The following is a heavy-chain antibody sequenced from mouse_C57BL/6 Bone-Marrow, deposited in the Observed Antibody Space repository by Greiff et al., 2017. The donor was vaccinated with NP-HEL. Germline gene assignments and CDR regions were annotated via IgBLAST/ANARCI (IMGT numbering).Heavy chain of an antibody. J-gene: IGHJ1*03. Sequence: VQLQESGPGLVQPSQSLSITCTVSGFSLTSYGVHWVRQSPGKGLEWLGVIWSGGSTDYNAAFISRLSISKDNSKSQVFFKMNSLQADDTAIYYCARNYYGSRGWYFDVWGTGTTVTVSS. CDR3: ARNYYGSRGWYFDV. D-gene: IGHD1-1*01. V-gene: IGHV2-2*01. CDR2: IWSGGST. CDR1: GFSLTSYG.